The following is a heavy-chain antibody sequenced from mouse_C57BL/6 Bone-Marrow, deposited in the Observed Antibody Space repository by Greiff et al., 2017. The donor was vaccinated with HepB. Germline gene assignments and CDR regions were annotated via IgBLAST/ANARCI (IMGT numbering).Heavy chain of an antibody. CDR3: AISYYFDY. Sequence: EVKLMESGGDLVKPGGSLKLSCAASGFTFSSYGMSWVRQTPDKRLEWVATISSGGSYTYYPDSVKGRFTISRDNAKNTLYLQMSSLKSEDTAMYYCAISYYFDYWGQGTTLTVSS. J-gene: IGHJ2*01. CDR1: GFTFSSYG. CDR2: ISSGGSYT. V-gene: IGHV5-6*01.